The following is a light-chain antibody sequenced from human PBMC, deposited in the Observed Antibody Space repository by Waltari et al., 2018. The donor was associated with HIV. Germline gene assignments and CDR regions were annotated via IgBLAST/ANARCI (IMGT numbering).Light chain of an antibody. J-gene: IGKJ3*01. CDR2: GAS. V-gene: IGKV3-20*01. CDR3: QQYGSSPLFT. CDR1: HIVGGNS. Sequence: EIVLTQSPGTLSLSPGERGTLSCRASHIVGGNSLAWYQQKPGQAPRLLIYGASSRATGIPDRFSGSGSGTDFTLTISRLEPEDFAVYYCQQYGSSPLFTFGPGPKWISN.